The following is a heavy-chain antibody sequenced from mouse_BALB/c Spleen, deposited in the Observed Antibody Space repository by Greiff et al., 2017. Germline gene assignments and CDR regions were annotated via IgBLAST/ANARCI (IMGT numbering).Heavy chain of an antibody. CDR2: ISDGGSYT. CDR1: GFTFSDYY. V-gene: IGHV5-4*02. Sequence: EVQLVESGGGLVKPGGSLKLSCAASGFTFSDYYMYWVRQTPEKRLEWVATISDGGSYTYYPDSVKGRFTISRDNAKNNLYLQMSSLKSEDTAMYYCARYYGNSYAMDYWGQGTSVTVSS. D-gene: IGHD2-1*01. CDR3: ARYYGNSYAMDY. J-gene: IGHJ4*01.